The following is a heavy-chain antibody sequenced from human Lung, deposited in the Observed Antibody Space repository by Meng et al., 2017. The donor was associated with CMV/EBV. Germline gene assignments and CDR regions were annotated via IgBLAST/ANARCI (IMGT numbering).Heavy chain of an antibody. CDR2: IDPKSGDT. Sequence: SLXVSXXASGYTFTGDYLHWVRQAPGQGLEWMASIDPKSGDTKFAQKFQGRVTMTRDTSISTLYMQLSTLRSDDTAVYYCAKEESGYYAAVALWCQGTMVTVSS. D-gene: IGHD3-3*01. V-gene: IGHV1-2*02. CDR3: AKEESGYYAAVAL. CDR1: GYTFTGDY. J-gene: IGHJ3*01.